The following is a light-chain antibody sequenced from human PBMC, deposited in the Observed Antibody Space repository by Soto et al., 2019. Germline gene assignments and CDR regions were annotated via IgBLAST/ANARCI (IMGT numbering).Light chain of an antibody. CDR2: LGS. CDR3: MQPLQTPWT. CDR1: QSLLHSSGYNY. V-gene: IGKV2-28*01. Sequence: DIVMTQSPLSLRVTPGEPASISCRSSQSLLHSSGYNYLHWYLQKPGQSPQLLISLGSDRSSRVPDRFSGSGSGTDFTLNISRVEAEDVGVYYCMQPLQTPWTFGQGTKVEIK. J-gene: IGKJ1*01.